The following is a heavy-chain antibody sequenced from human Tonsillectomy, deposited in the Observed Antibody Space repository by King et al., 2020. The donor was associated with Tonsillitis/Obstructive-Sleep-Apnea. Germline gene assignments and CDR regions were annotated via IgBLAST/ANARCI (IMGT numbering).Heavy chain of an antibody. CDR2: INHSGST. J-gene: IGHJ6*03. V-gene: IGHV4-34*01. CDR1: GGSFSGYF. Sequence: VQLPQWGAGLLKPSETLSLTCAVYGGSFSGYFWNWLRQPPGKGLEWIGEINHSGSTNYNPSLKSRVTISVDTSKNQFSLKLSSVTAADTAVYYCARGGYCSSTSCLKIYYYMDVWGKGTTVTVSS. CDR3: ARGGYCSSTSCLKIYYYMDV. D-gene: IGHD2-2*01.